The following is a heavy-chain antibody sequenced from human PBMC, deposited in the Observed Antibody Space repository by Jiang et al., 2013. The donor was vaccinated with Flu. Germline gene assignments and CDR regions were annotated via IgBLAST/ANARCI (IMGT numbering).Heavy chain of an antibody. CDR1: GGSINSASYF. J-gene: IGHJ5*02. D-gene: IGHD1-1*01. CDR2: IDHIGIT. V-gene: IGHV4-39*01. Sequence: QTLSLTCTVSGGSINSASYFWGWVRQPPGKGLEWIASIDHIGITYYNPSLKSRVAISADTPKNQFSLELTSVTAEDTAVYFCARHLEEITLWAGWFDPWGQGTLVTVSS. CDR3: ARHLEEITLWAGWFDP.